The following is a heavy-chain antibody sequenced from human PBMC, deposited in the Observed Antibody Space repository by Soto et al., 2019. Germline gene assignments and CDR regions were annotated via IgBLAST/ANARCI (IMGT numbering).Heavy chain of an antibody. Sequence: PVGLLRDSWAVAWGNFRDYYIHWIRREKGKGLEWISYISGNGEIIQYAASARGRFTISRDNAENSVYLEMDSLRAEDTALYFSARDGDADLRTVLDFWGQGSLVTVSS. CDR3: ARDGDADLRTVLDF. V-gene: IGHV3-11*04. D-gene: IGHD4-17*01. J-gene: IGHJ4*02. CDR2: ISGNGEII. CDR1: WGNFRDYY.